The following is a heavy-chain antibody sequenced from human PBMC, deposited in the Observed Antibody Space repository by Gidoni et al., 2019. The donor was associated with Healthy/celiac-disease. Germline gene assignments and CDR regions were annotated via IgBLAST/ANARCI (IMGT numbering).Heavy chain of an antibody. CDR1: GGTFSSYA. Sequence: QVQLVQSGAEVKKPGSSVKVSCTASGGTFSSYAISWVRQAPGQGLEWMGGIIPIFGTANYAQKFQGRVTITADESTSTAYMELSSLRSEDTAVYYCARGSRQSYYDSSGYADAFDTWGQGTMVTVSS. D-gene: IGHD3-22*01. J-gene: IGHJ3*02. V-gene: IGHV1-69*01. CDR2: IIPIFGTA. CDR3: ARGSRQSYYDSSGYADAFDT.